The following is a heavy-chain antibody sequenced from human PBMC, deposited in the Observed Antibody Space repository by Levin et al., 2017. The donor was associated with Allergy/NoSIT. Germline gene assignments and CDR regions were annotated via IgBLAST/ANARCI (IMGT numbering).Heavy chain of an antibody. CDR2: IDWDDDK. J-gene: IGHJ4*02. CDR1: GFSLSTSGMR. V-gene: IGHV2-70*04. CDR3: ARTGAFIYNYIWRAYYFDY. Sequence: SGPTLVKPTQTLTLTCTFSGFSLSTSGMRVSWIRQPPGKALEWLARIDWDDDKFYSTSLKTRLTISKDTSKNQVVLTMTNMDPVDTATYYCARTGAFIYNYIWRAYYFDYWGQGTLVTVSS. D-gene: IGHD3-16*01.